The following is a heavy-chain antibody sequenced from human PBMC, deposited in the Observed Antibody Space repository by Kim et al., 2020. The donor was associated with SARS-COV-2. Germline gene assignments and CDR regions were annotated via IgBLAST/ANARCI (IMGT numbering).Heavy chain of an antibody. J-gene: IGHJ4*02. CDR1: GYTFTGYY. CDR2: INPNSGGT. CDR3: AMGAGSGSYDLDY. V-gene: IGHV1-2*04. Sequence: ASVKVSCKASGYTFTGYYMHWVRQAPGQGLEWMGWINPNSGGTNYAQKFQGWVTMTRDTSISTAYMELSRLRSDDTAVYYCAMGAGSGSYDLDYWGQGTLVTVSS. D-gene: IGHD3-10*01.